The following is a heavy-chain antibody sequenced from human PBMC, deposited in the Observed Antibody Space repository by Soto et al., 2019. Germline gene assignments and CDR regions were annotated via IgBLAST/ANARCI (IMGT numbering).Heavy chain of an antibody. CDR2: IYYSGST. J-gene: IGHJ4*02. Sequence: PSETQSLTCTVSGGSIRSSSCYWGWIRQPPGKGLEWIGSIYYSGSTYYNPSLKSRVTISVDTSKNQFSLKLSSVTAADTAVYYCARRRPNYFDYWGQGTLVTVSS. CDR3: ARRRPNYFDY. V-gene: IGHV4-39*01. CDR1: GGSIRSSSCY.